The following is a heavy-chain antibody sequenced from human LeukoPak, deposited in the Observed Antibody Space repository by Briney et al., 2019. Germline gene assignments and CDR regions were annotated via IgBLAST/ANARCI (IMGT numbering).Heavy chain of an antibody. V-gene: IGHV1-2*02. CDR3: ARGWEHYYYGMDV. J-gene: IGHJ6*02. D-gene: IGHD1-26*01. CDR1: GYTFTGYY. Sequence: ASVKASCKASGYTFTGYYMHWVRQAPGQGLEWMGWINPNSGGTNYAQKFQGRVTMTRDTSISTAYMDLSRLRSDDTAVYYCARGWEHYYYGMDVWGQGTTVTVSS. CDR2: INPNSGGT.